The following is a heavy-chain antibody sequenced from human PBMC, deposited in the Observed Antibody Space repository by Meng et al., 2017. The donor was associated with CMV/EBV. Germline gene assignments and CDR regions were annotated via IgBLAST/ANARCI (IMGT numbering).Heavy chain of an antibody. V-gene: IGHV1-69*05. CDR3: AREAVYSSSYFQH. J-gene: IGHJ1*01. Sequence: SVKVSCKASGGTFSSYAISWVRQAPGQGLEWMGGIIPIFGTANYAQKFQSRVTITTDESTSTAYMELSSLRSEDTAVYYCAREAVYSSSYFQHWGQGTLVTVSS. CDR1: GGTFSSYA. D-gene: IGHD6-13*01. CDR2: IIPIFGTA.